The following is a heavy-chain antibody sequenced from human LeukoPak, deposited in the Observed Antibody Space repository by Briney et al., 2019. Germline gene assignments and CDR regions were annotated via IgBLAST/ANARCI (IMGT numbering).Heavy chain of an antibody. CDR2: IYYSGST. CDR1: VGSISSSSYY. CDR3: ARDETRLYFDY. V-gene: IGHV4-39*02. J-gene: IGHJ4*02. Sequence: SETLSLTCTVSVGSISSSSYYWGWIRQPPGKGLEWIGSIYYSGSTYYNPSLKSRVTISVDTSKNQFSLKLSSVTAADTAVYYCARDETRLYFDYWGQGTLVTVSS.